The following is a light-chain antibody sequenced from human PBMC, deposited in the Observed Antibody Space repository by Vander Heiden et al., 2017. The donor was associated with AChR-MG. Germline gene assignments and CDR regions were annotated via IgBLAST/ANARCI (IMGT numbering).Light chain of an antibody. Sequence: QPVLTQPPSALGTPGQRVTISCSGSSSNIGSNYVYWYQQLPGTAPQLLIFRNNQRPSGVPDRFSGSKSVTSASLAISGLRSEDEADYFCAAWDDSLSGKWVFGGGTKLTVL. CDR2: RNN. CDR3: AAWDDSLSGKWV. J-gene: IGLJ3*02. CDR1: SSNIGSNY. V-gene: IGLV1-47*01.